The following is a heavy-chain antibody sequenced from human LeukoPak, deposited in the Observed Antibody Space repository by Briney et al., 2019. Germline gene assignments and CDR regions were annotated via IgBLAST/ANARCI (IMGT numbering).Heavy chain of an antibody. CDR3: ARVYQSGSYSQAPFDI. Sequence: GGSLRLSCAASGFTFSGYAIHWVRQAPGKGLEWVAVISYDGSNKYYADSVKGRFTISRDNSKNTLYLQMNSLRVEDTAVYYCARVYQSGSYSQAPFDIWGQGTMVTVSS. J-gene: IGHJ3*02. CDR2: ISYDGSNK. CDR1: GFTFSGYA. V-gene: IGHV3-30-3*01. D-gene: IGHD1-26*01.